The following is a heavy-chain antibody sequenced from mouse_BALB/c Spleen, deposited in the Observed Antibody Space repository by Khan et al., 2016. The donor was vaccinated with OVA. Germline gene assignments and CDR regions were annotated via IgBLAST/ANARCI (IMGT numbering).Heavy chain of an antibody. V-gene: IGHV3-2*02. CDR2: ISYSGNT. CDR3: ASVYGGDFDY. D-gene: IGHD1-1*01. Sequence: EVQLQQSGPGLVKPSQSLSLICTVTGYSITSDYAWNWIRQFPGNKLEWMGFISYSGNTKYNPSLKSRISITRDTSKNQFFLQLNSVTTEDTATYYCASVYGGDFDYWGQGTTLTVSS. J-gene: IGHJ2*01. CDR1: GYSITSDYA.